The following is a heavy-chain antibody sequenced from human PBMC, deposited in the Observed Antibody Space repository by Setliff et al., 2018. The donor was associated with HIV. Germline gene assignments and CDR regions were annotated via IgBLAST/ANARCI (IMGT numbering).Heavy chain of an antibody. Sequence: PSETLSLTCTVSGGSISSSSYHWAWIRQSPGKGLEWIGSVYYNGSADYRSSLRSRLTILVDTSKNQFSLKLRSVTAADTAVYFCARLPLPAIGYSSAYCARGGDSWGQGALVTSP. CDR2: VYYNGSA. J-gene: IGHJ4*02. D-gene: IGHD6-25*01. CDR3: ARLPLPAIGYSSAYCARGGDS. V-gene: IGHV4-39*01. CDR1: GGSISSSSYH.